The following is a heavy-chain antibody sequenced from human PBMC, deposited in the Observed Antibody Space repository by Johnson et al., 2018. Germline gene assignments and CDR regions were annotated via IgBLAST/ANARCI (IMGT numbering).Heavy chain of an antibody. Sequence: QVQLVESGGGVVQPGRSXRLSCAASGFTFSNCGMHWVRQAPGKGLEWVAVISSDGSNKYYADSVKGRFTIPRDNSKNTLYLQMSSLSAEDTAVYYCAKDGGSWQRVDYNYYYMDVWGKGTTVTVSS. D-gene: IGHD2-15*01. CDR1: GFTFSNCG. CDR3: AKDGGSWQRVDYNYYYMDV. J-gene: IGHJ6*03. CDR2: ISSDGSNK. V-gene: IGHV3-30*18.